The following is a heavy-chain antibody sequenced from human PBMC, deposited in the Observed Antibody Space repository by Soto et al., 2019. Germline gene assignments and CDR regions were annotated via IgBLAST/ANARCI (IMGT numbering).Heavy chain of an antibody. J-gene: IGHJ3*02. D-gene: IGHD3-10*01. V-gene: IGHV3-21*01. Sequence: GGSLRLSCAASGFTFSSYSMNWVRQAPGKGLEWVSSISSSSSYIYYADSVKGRFTISRDNAKNSLYLQMNSLRAEDTAVYYCARNWAMVRGAPAVPMGIDIWGQGTMVTVSS. CDR1: GFTFSSYS. CDR3: ARNWAMVRGAPAVPMGIDI. CDR2: ISSSSSYI.